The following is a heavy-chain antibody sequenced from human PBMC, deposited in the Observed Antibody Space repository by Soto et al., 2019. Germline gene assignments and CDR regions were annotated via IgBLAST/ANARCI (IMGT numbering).Heavy chain of an antibody. J-gene: IGHJ4*02. CDR3: ARDRDDYGTGKYYNSIYF. V-gene: IGHV1-69*01. D-gene: IGHD3-10*01. Sequence: QVQLVQSGAEVKKPGSSVKVSCKASGGIFSTYAISWLRQAPGQGLEWMGGIIPIFGTPNYAQRFQGRVTITADESTSTAYMELSRLRSEDTAVYYCARDRDDYGTGKYYNSIYFWGQVTLVTDSS. CDR1: GGIFSTYA. CDR2: IIPIFGTP.